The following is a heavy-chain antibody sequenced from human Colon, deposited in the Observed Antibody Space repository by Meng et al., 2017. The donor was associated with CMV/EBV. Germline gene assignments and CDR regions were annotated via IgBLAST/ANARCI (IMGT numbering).Heavy chain of an antibody. D-gene: IGHD5-12*01. J-gene: IGHJ6*02. V-gene: IGHV3-23*01. CDR1: GFGFSNYV. Sequence: GGSLRLSCAASGFGFSNYVMTWVRQGPGKGLEWVSTIISDGRTFYADSVKGRFTISRDNSKNTVYLQMNSLRDEDTALYYCAKDGYRYYHGMDVWGQGTTVTVSS. CDR3: AKDGYRYYHGMDV. CDR2: IISDGRT.